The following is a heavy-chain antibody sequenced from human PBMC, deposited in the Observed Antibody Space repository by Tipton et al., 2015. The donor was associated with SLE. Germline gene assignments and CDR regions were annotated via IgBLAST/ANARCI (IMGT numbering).Heavy chain of an antibody. CDR1: GSPFSDYY. D-gene: IGHD3-10*01. J-gene: IGHJ4*02. CDR3: ARDSDDVVHFDS. V-gene: IGHV1-2*06. CDR2: LNLDSGGS. Sequence: QLVQSGAEVKKPGASVKVSCKASGSPFSDYYIHWVRQAPGQGLVWMGRLNLDSGGSDYAQQFRDRLSMTRDTSVSTAFMELSGLRSDDTAVYFCARDSDDVVHFDSWGQGTLVTVAS.